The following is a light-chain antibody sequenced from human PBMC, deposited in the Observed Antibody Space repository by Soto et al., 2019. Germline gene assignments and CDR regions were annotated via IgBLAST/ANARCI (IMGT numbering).Light chain of an antibody. Sequence: QSALTQPASVSGSPGQSITISCTGSNSDIGGYNSVSWYQQHPGKAPILLIFGVTNRPPGVSDRFSGSKSGNTASLTISALQAEDEADYYCTSYTSVTIVVFGGGTKLTVL. J-gene: IGLJ2*01. CDR3: TSYTSVTIVV. CDR1: NSDIGGYNS. V-gene: IGLV2-14*01. CDR2: GVT.